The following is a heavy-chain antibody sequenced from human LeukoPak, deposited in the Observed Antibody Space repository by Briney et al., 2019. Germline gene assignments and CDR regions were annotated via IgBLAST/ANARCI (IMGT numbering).Heavy chain of an antibody. J-gene: IGHJ4*02. CDR1: GDSVSSSSYY. V-gene: IGHV4-39*02. CDR2: IYHSGST. Sequence: SETLSLTCSVSGDSVSSSSYYWDWIRQPPGKGLEDIGCIYHSGSTFYNPSLESRVTISVDTSENHFSLKLSSVTAADTAVYYCARLKGYYIDFWGQGTLVTVSS. CDR3: ARLKGYYIDF.